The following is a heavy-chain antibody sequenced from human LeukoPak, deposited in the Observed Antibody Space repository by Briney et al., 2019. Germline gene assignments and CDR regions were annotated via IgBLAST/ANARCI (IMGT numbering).Heavy chain of an antibody. CDR2: IIPTFGTA. J-gene: IGHJ4*02. CDR3: AKTPSIAVAVSPSFDY. D-gene: IGHD6-19*01. Sequence: ASVKVSCKAFGGTFSSYAISWVRQATGQGLEWMGGIIPTFGTANYAQKFQDRVTITADKSTSTAYMELSSLRSEDTAMYYCAKTPSIAVAVSPSFDYWGQGTLVTVSS. CDR1: GGTFSSYA. V-gene: IGHV1-69*06.